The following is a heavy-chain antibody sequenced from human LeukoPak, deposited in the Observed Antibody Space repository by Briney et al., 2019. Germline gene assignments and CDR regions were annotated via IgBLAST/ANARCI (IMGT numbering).Heavy chain of an antibody. Sequence: SETLSLTCTVSGGSISSYYWSWIRQPPGKGLEWIGYIYYSGSTNYNPSLKSQVTISVDTSKNQFSLKLSSVTAADTAVYYCARVGVATVSYWYFDLWGRGTLVTVSS. CDR2: IYYSGST. D-gene: IGHD5-12*01. J-gene: IGHJ2*01. V-gene: IGHV4-59*01. CDR1: GGSISSYY. CDR3: ARVGVATVSYWYFDL.